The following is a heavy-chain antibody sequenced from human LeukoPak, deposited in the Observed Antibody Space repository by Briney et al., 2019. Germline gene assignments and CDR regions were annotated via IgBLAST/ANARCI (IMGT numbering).Heavy chain of an antibody. Sequence: PSETLSLTCAVYGVSFSGYYWSWIRQPPGKGLEWIGEINHSGSTNYNPSLKTRITISVDTSKNQFSLRLSSVTAADTAVYYCARVGYCSSTSCFPADYWGQGTLVTVSS. J-gene: IGHJ4*02. CDR3: ARVGYCSSTSCFPADY. V-gene: IGHV4-34*01. D-gene: IGHD2-2*01. CDR1: GVSFSGYY. CDR2: INHSGST.